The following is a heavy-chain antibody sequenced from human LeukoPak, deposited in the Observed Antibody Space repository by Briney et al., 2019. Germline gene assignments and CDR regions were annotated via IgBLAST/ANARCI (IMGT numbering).Heavy chain of an antibody. CDR3: ARHPRGWYSFDY. Sequence: SETLSLTCTVSGYSISSGYYWGWIRQPPGKGLEWIGSIYHSGSTYYNPSLKSRVTISVDTSKNQFSLKLSSVTAADTAVYYCARHPRGWYSFDYWGQGTLVTVSS. CDR1: GYSISSGYY. D-gene: IGHD6-19*01. CDR2: IYHSGST. V-gene: IGHV4-38-2*02. J-gene: IGHJ4*02.